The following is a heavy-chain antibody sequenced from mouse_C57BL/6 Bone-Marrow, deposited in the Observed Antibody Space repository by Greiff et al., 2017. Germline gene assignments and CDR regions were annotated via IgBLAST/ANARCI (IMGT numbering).Heavy chain of an antibody. CDR1: GYTFTSSG. J-gene: IGHJ3*01. CDR3: ASSDEGFAY. V-gene: IGHV1-81*01. Sequence: QVQLKESGAELARPGASVKLSCKASGYTFTSSGIRWVKQRTGRGLEWIGEIFPRSGNTYYNEKFKGKATLTADKSSSTAYMRLRSLTSEDSAVYFCASSDEGFAYWGQGTLVTVSA. CDR2: IFPRSGNT.